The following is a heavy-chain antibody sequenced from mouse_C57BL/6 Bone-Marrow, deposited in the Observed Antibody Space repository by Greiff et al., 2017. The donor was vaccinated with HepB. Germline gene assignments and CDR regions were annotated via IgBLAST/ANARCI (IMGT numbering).Heavy chain of an antibody. CDR3: ARWGDDGYYVCYFDY. D-gene: IGHD2-3*01. J-gene: IGHJ2*01. CDR2: IHPNSGST. CDR1: GYTFTSYW. V-gene: IGHV1-64*01. Sequence: VQLQQPGAELVKPGASVKLSCKASGYTFTSYWMHWVKQRPGQGLEWIGMIHPNSGSTNYNEKFKSKATLTVDKSSSTAYMQLSSLTSEDSAVYYCARWGDDGYYVCYFDYWGQGTTLTVSS.